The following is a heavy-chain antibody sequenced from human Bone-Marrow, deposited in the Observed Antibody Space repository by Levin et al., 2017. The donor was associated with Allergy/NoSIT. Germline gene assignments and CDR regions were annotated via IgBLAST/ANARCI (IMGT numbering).Heavy chain of an antibody. CDR3: ARTRGDYYYYSMDV. CDR2: IYSGGST. CDR1: GFTFSGNY. D-gene: IGHD3-10*01. J-gene: IGHJ6*02. V-gene: IGHV3-53*01. Sequence: GGSLRLSCAASGFTFSGNYMSWVRQAPGKGLEWVSLIYSGGSTDYADSVKGRFTISRDNSKNTLYLQMNSLRAEDTAVYYCARTRGDYYYYSMDVWGQGTTVTVSS.